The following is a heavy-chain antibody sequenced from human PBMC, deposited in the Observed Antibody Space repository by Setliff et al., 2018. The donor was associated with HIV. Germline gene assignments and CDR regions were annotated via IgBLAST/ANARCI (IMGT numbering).Heavy chain of an antibody. CDR2: IFYTGST. D-gene: IGHD3-3*01. V-gene: IGHV4-39*01. CDR1: GGSISGSSDY. Sequence: PSETLSLTCTVSGGSISGSSDYWGWIRQPPGKGLEWIGSIFYTGSTYYNPSLKGRVTVSVDTPINQFSLKLSSVTAADTSVYYCARHSSSGYLPYYFDYWGQGTLVTVSS. J-gene: IGHJ4*02. CDR3: ARHSSSGYLPYYFDY.